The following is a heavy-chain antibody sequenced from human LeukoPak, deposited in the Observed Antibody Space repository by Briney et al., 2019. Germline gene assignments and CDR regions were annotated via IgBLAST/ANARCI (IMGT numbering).Heavy chain of an antibody. CDR1: GGSISSYY. CDR3: ARDRRWELPEVYYYYMEV. CDR2: IYTSGST. D-gene: IGHD1-26*01. J-gene: IGHJ6*03. V-gene: IGHV4-4*07. Sequence: SETLSLTCTVSGGSISSYYWSWIRQPAGKGLEWIGRIYTSGSTNYNPSLKSRVTMSVDTSKNQFSLKLSSVTAADTAVYYCARDRRWELPEVYYYYMEVWGKGTTVTVSS.